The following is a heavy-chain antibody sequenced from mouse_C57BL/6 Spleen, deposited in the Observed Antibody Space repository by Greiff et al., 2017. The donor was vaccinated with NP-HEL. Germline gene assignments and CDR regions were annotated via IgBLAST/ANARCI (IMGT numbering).Heavy chain of an antibody. V-gene: IGHV1-64*01. J-gene: IGHJ4*01. D-gene: IGHD1-1*01. CDR3: ARAGSDAMDY. CDR1: GYTFTSYW. CDR2: IHPNSGST. Sequence: QVQLQQSGAELVKPGASVKLSCKASGYTFTSYWMPWVKQRPGQGLEWIGMIHPNSGSTNYNEKFKSKATLTVDKSSSTAYMQLSSLTSEDSAVYYCARAGSDAMDYWGQGTSVTVSS.